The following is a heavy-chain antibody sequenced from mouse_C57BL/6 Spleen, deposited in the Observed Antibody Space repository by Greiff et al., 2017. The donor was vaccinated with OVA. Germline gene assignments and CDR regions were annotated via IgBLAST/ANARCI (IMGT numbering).Heavy chain of an antibody. CDR3: ARCDYDERNGAWFAY. CDR2: INPSSGYT. V-gene: IGHV1-4*01. Sequence: QVQLKESGAELARPGASVKMSCKASGYTFTSYTMHWVKQRPGQGLEWIGYINPSSGYTKYNQKFKDKATLTADKSSSTAYMQLSSLTSEDSAVYYCARCDYDERNGAWFAYWGQGTLVTVSA. J-gene: IGHJ3*01. D-gene: IGHD2-4*01. CDR1: GYTFTSYT.